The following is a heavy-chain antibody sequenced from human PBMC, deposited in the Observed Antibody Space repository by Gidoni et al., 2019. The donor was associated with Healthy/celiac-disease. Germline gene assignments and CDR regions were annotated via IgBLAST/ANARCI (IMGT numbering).Heavy chain of an antibody. Sequence: QMQLVQSGPEVKKPGTSVKVSCKASGFTFTSSAVQWVRQARGQRLEWIGWIVVGSGNTNYAQKFQERVTITRDMSTSTAYMELSSLRSEDTAVYYCAADSSGYWMDVWGQGTTVTVSS. CDR2: IVVGSGNT. CDR1: GFTFTSSA. V-gene: IGHV1-58*01. D-gene: IGHD3-22*01. CDR3: AADSSGYWMDV. J-gene: IGHJ6*02.